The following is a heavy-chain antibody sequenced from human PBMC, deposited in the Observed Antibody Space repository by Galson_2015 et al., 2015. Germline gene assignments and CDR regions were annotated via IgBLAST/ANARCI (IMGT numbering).Heavy chain of an antibody. D-gene: IGHD2-2*02. CDR2: ISAYNGNT. CDR3: ARTLGRRKYQLLYGGRFDY. V-gene: IGHV1-18*01. Sequence: SVKVSCKASGYTFTSYGISWVRQAPGQGLEWMGWISAYNGNTNYAQKLQGRVTMTTDTSTSTAYMELRSLRSDDTAVYYCARTLGRRKYQLLYGGRFDYWGQGTLVTVSS. J-gene: IGHJ4*02. CDR1: GYTFTSYG.